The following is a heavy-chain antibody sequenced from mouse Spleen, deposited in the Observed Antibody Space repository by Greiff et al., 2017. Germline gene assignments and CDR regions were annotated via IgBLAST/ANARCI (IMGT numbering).Heavy chain of an antibody. CDR2: ISSGGSYT. CDR1: GFTFSSYA. CDR3: ARFRYDHYYAMDY. J-gene: IGHJ4*01. V-gene: IGHV5-9-1*01. Sequence: EVKLVESGGGLVKPGGSLKLSCAASGFTFSSYAMSWVRQTPEKRLEWVATISSGGSYTYYPDSVKGRFTISRDNAKNTLYLQMSSLRSEDTAMYYCARFRYDHYYAMDYWGQGTSVTVSS. D-gene: IGHD2-14*01.